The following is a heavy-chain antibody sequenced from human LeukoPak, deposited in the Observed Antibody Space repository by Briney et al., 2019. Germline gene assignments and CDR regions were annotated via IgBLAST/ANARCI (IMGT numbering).Heavy chain of an antibody. CDR2: VSAYNGNA. Sequence: GGSVKVSRKASGYTLSSHGISWVGQAPGQGVEWMGWVSAYNGNANYAQKLQGRVTMTTDTSTSTAYMELRSLRSDDTAVYYCARGAAAAPQGGNWFDPWGQGTLVTVSS. CDR3: ARGAAAAPQGGNWFDP. J-gene: IGHJ5*02. V-gene: IGHV1-18*01. CDR1: GYTLSSHG. D-gene: IGHD6-13*01.